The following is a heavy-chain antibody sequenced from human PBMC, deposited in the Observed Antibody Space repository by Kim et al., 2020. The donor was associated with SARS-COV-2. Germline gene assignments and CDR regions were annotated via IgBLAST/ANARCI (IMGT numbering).Heavy chain of an antibody. D-gene: IGHD2-15*01. J-gene: IGHJ4*02. CDR1: GGSFSGYY. Sequence: SETLSLTCAVYGGSFSGYYWSWIRQPPGKGLEWIGEINHSGSTNYNPSLKSRVTISVDTSKNQFSLKLSSVTAADTAVYYCARQRRLYCSGGSCYSRGGLTRYFDYWGQGTLVTVSS. V-gene: IGHV4-34*01. CDR3: ARQRRLYCSGGSCYSRGGLTRYFDY. CDR2: INHSGST.